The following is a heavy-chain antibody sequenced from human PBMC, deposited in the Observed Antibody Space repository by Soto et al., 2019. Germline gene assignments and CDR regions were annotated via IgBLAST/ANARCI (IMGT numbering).Heavy chain of an antibody. D-gene: IGHD2-2*01. CDR3: ARHACSSTSCYGDAFDI. Sequence: QVQLQESGPGLVKPSETLSLTCTVSGGSISSYYWSWIRQPPGKGLEWIGYIYYSGSTNYNPSLKSRVTISVDTSKNQFSLKLSSVTAADTAVYYCARHACSSTSCYGDAFDIWGQGTMVTVSS. CDR1: GGSISSYY. J-gene: IGHJ3*02. V-gene: IGHV4-59*08. CDR2: IYYSGST.